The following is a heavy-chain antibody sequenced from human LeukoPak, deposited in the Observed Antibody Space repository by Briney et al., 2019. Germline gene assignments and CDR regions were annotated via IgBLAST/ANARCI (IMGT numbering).Heavy chain of an antibody. V-gene: IGHV3-49*04. CDR2: IRSKAYGGTT. J-gene: IGHJ6*03. D-gene: IGHD3-3*01. Sequence: GGSLRLSCTASGFTFGDYAMSWVRQAPGKGLEWVGFIRSKAYGGTTEYAASVKGRFTISRDDSKSIAYLQMNSLKTEDTAVYYCTRGLIRFSGVDMDVWGKGTTVTVSS. CDR3: TRGLIRFSGVDMDV. CDR1: GFTFGDYA.